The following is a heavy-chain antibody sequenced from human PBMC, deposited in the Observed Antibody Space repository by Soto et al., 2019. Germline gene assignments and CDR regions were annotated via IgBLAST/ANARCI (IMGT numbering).Heavy chain of an antibody. CDR3: ARTGYSSRWYWGKLNYYYYGMDV. J-gene: IGHJ6*04. Sequence: QEQLVQSGAEVKKPGSSVKVSCKASGGTFSSYAISWVRQAPGQGLEWMSGIIPIFGTANYAQKFQGRVTITADESTSTAYMELSSLRSEDPAVYYCARTGYSSRWYWGKLNYYYYGMDVWGEGTTVTVSS. V-gene: IGHV1-69*01. D-gene: IGHD6-13*01. CDR1: GGTFSSYA. CDR2: IIPIFGTA.